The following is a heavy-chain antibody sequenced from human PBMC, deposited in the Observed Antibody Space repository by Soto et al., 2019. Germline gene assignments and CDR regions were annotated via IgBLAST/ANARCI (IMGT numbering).Heavy chain of an antibody. CDR1: GDSISNLDYF. J-gene: IGHJ4*02. Sequence: SETLSLTCSVSGDSISNLDYFWAWIRQPPGKGLDWIGEIFHSGSTNYNSSLMGRVTISVDKANNQFSLKLSSVTAADTAVYYCAHRPIVGAAIWGQGTLVTVSS. CDR2: IFHSGST. V-gene: IGHV4-39*07. D-gene: IGHD1-26*01. CDR3: AHRPIVGAAI.